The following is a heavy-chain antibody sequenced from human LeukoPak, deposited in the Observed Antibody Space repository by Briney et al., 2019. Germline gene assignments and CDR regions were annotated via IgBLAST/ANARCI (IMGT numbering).Heavy chain of an antibody. D-gene: IGHD6-13*01. J-gene: IGHJ5*02. CDR2: INPNSGGT. CDR1: GYTFTGYY. CDR3: ARGKGLAAGQPDP. V-gene: IGHV1-2*02. Sequence: VSVKVSCKASGYTFTGYYMHWVRQAPGQGLEWMGWINPNSGGTNYAQKFQRRVTMTRDTSISTAYMELSRLRSDDTAVYYCARGKGLAAGQPDPWGQGTLVTVSS.